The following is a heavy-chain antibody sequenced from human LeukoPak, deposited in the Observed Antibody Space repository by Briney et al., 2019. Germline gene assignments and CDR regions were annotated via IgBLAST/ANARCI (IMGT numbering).Heavy chain of an antibody. V-gene: IGHV3-30*04. CDR1: GFTFSSYA. Sequence: GGSLRLSCAASGFTFSSYAMHWVRQAPGKGLEWVAVISYDGSNKYYADSVKGRFTISRDNSKNTLYPQMNSLRAEDTAVYYCASKAMIVVSDQDYWGQGTLVTVSS. CDR2: ISYDGSNK. D-gene: IGHD3-22*01. CDR3: ASKAMIVVSDQDY. J-gene: IGHJ4*02.